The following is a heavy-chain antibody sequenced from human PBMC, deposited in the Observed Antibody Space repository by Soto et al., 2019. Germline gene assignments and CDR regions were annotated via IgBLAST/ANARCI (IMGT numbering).Heavy chain of an antibody. CDR1: GFTFSSYS. CDR3: AREGSGATTKTYYYYGMDV. V-gene: IGHV3-48*02. CDR2: ISSSSSTI. J-gene: IGHJ6*02. Sequence: GGSLRLSCAASGFTFSSYSMNWVRQAPGKGLEWVSYISSSSSTIYYADSVKGRFTISRDNAKNSLYLQMNSLRDEDTAVYYCAREGSGATTKTYYYYGMDVWGQGTTVTVSS. D-gene: IGHD1-26*01.